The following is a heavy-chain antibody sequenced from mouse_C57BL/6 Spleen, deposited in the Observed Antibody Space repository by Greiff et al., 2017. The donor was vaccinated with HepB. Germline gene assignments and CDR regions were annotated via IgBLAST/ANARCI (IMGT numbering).Heavy chain of an antibody. CDR1: GYTFTSYD. CDR2: IYPRDGST. D-gene: IGHD2-3*01. Sequence: QVQLQQSGPELVKPGASVKLSCKASGYTFTSYDMNWVKQRPGQGLEWIGWIYPRDGSTKYNEKFKGKATLTVDTSSSTAYMELHSLTSEDSAVYFCARSIYDGTGWYFDVWGTGTTVTVSS. V-gene: IGHV1-85*01. J-gene: IGHJ1*03. CDR3: ARSIYDGTGWYFDV.